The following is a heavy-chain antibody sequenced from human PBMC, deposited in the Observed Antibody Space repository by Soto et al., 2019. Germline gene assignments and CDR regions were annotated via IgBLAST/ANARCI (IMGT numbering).Heavy chain of an antibody. D-gene: IGHD3-10*01. Sequence: ASVKVSCKASGYTFTSYYMHWGRQAPGQGLEWMGVINPSGGSTSYAQKFQGRVTMTRDTSTSTVYMELSSLRSEDTAVYYCARDSGSYYSIDYWGQGTLVTVSS. CDR1: GYTFTSYY. CDR2: INPSGGST. J-gene: IGHJ4*02. CDR3: ARDSGSYYSIDY. V-gene: IGHV1-46*03.